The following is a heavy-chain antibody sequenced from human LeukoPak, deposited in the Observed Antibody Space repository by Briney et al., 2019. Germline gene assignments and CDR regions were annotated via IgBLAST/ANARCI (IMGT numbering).Heavy chain of an antibody. CDR2: IKGDGSST. CDR1: GFTFSTFW. CDR3: ARGYNYGLDY. Sequence: GGSLRLSCAASGFTFSTFWMHWVRQAPGKGLVWVSVIKGDGSSTNYADSVKGRFTVSRDNAKNTLYLQMNSLRAEDTAVYYCARGYNYGLDYWGQGTLVTVSS. D-gene: IGHD5-18*01. J-gene: IGHJ4*02. V-gene: IGHV3-74*01.